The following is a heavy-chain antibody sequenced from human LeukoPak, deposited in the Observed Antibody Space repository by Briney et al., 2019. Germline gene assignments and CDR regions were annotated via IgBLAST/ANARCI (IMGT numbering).Heavy chain of an antibody. CDR2: IKGSGGST. CDR1: GFTFSSYA. Sequence: GGSLRLSCAASGFTFSSYAMSWVRQAPGKGLEWVSDIKGSGGSTFYADSVKGRFTISRDNSKNKLYLQMNSLRAEDTAVYYCAKAHIDGDGYYYFDYGGQGTLVSVSS. D-gene: IGHD3-22*01. V-gene: IGHV3-23*01. J-gene: IGHJ4*02. CDR3: AKAHIDGDGYYYFDY.